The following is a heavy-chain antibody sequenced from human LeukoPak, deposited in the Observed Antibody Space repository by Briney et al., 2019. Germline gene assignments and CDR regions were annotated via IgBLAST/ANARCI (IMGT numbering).Heavy chain of an antibody. CDR1: GFTFSSYA. D-gene: IGHD3-3*01. Sequence: GGSLRLSCAASGFTFSSYAMSWVRQAPGKGLEWVSAISGSGGSTYYADSVKGRFTISRDNSKNTLYLQMNSLRAEDTAVYYCARILRITIFGVVEYYFDYWGQGTLVTVPS. J-gene: IGHJ4*02. CDR2: ISGSGGST. CDR3: ARILRITIFGVVEYYFDY. V-gene: IGHV3-23*01.